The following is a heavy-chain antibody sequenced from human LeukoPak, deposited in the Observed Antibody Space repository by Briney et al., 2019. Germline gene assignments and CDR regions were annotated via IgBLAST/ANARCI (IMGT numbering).Heavy chain of an antibody. J-gene: IGHJ4*02. V-gene: IGHV4-39*01. D-gene: IGHD6-6*01. CDR3: ARLHGSSSPSGPYEFDY. CDR1: GGSISSSSYY. CDR2: IYYSGST. Sequence: SETLSLTCTVSGGSISSSSYYWGWIRQPPGKGLEWIGSIYYSGSTYYNPSLKSRVTISVDTSKNQFSLKLSSVTAADTAVYYCARLHGSSSPSGPYEFDYWGQGTLVTVSS.